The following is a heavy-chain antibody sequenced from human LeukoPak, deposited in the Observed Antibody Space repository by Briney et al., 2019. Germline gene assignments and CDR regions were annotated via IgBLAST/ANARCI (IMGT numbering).Heavy chain of an antibody. CDR1: GYTFTGYY. CDR2: INPNSGGT. J-gene: IGHJ4*02. Sequence: GASVKVSCKASGYTFTGYYMHWVRQAPGQGLEWMGWINPNSGGTNYAQKLQGRVTMTTDTSTSTAYMELRSLRSDDTAVYYCARDSHYYDSSGYYDQDYWGQGTLVTVSS. V-gene: IGHV1-2*02. D-gene: IGHD3-22*01. CDR3: ARDSHYYDSSGYYDQDY.